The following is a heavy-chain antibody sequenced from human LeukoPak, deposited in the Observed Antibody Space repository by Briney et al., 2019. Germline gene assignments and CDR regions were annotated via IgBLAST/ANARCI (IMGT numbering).Heavy chain of an antibody. CDR1: GFTFTNYW. J-gene: IGHJ3*02. V-gene: IGHV3-7*01. CDR3: ARERGYGRNYDAFDI. CDR2: IKQDGSQK. D-gene: IGHD5-18*01. Sequence: GGSLRLSCVASGFTFTNYWMNWVRQAPGKGLEWVASIKQDGSQKSYVDSVKGRFTISRDNAKNSLSLQMDSLRGEDTAVYYCARERGYGRNYDAFDIWGQGTMVTVSS.